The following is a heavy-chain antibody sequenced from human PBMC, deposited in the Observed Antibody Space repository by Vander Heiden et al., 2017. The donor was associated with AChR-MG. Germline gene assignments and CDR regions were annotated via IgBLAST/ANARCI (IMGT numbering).Heavy chain of an antibody. D-gene: IGHD6-13*01. CDR2: IKPVAGDT. V-gene: IGHV1-46*01. J-gene: IGHJ4*02. CDR3: ARLDSGQQLDY. Sequence: QVQLVQSGAEVKRLGASVKVSCKASGYPVTNDYVHWVRQAPGQGLEWMGIIKPVAGDTSYAQKLQGRVTMTRDTSTSTIYMELSSLTSEDTAVYYCARLDSGQQLDYWGQGTLVTVSS. CDR1: GYPVTNDY.